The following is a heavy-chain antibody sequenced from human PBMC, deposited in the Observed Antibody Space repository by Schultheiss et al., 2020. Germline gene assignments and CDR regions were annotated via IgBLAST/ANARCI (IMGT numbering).Heavy chain of an antibody. CDR3: ARLGSGWAFDY. Sequence: GGSLRLSCAASGFTFSSYSMNWVRQAPGKGLEWVSSISSSSSYIYYADSVKGRFTISRDNAKNSLYLQMNSLRAEDTAVYYCARLGSGWAFDYWGQGTLVTVSS. CDR1: GFTFSSYS. CDR2: ISSSSSYI. D-gene: IGHD6-19*01. V-gene: IGHV3-21*01. J-gene: IGHJ4*02.